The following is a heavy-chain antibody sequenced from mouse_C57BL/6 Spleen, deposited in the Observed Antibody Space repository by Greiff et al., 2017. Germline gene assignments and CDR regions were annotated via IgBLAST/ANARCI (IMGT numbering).Heavy chain of an antibody. J-gene: IGHJ4*01. CDR1: GYTFTSYW. D-gene: IGHD2-1*01. CDR2: IDPSDSET. Sequence: QVQLQQPGAELVRPGSSVKLSCKASGYTFTSYWMHWVKQRPIQGLEWIGNIDPSDSETHYNQKFKDKATLAVDKSSSTAYMQLSSLTADDSAFYYCARGDGNSYDYARDYWGQGTSVTVSS. CDR3: ARGDGNSYDYARDY. V-gene: IGHV1-52*01.